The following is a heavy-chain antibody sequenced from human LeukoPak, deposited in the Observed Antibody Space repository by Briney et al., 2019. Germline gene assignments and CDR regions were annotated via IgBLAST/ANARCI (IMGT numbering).Heavy chain of an antibody. J-gene: IGHJ4*02. V-gene: IGHV3-48*04. CDR3: ARESFTLFGVIIT. CDR2: ISGSSSTI. Sequence: GGSLRLSCAASGFTFSTYSMNWVRQAPGQGLEWVSYISGSSSTIYYADSVKGRFTVSRDNAKNSLYLQMNSLRAEDTAVYYCARESFTLFGVIITWGQGTLVTISS. CDR1: GFTFSTYS. D-gene: IGHD3-3*01.